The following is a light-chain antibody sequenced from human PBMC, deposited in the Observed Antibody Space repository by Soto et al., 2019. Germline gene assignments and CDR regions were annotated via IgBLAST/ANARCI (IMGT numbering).Light chain of an antibody. CDR1: QSVGSK. CDR3: QQYNNWPPFT. J-gene: IGKJ3*01. CDR2: DAS. V-gene: IGKV3-15*01. Sequence: EIVMTQSPANLSVSPGERASLSCRASQSVGSKLAWYQHKPGQPPRLLIYDASTRATGFPARFSGSGSGTEFTLPISSLQPADFSVYYCQQYNNWPPFTFGPGTKVDIK.